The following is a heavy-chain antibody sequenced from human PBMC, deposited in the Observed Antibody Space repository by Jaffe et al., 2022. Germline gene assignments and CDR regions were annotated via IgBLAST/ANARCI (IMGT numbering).Heavy chain of an antibody. CDR3: ASEFGELLQENEFDY. V-gene: IGHV4-38-2*01. Sequence: QVQLQESGPGLVKPSETLSLTCAVSGYSISSGYYWGWIRQPPGKGLEWIGSIYHSGSTYYNPSLKSRVTISVDTSKNQFSLKLSSVTAADTAVYYCASEFGELLQENEFDYWGQGTLVTVSS. CDR1: GYSISSGYY. D-gene: IGHD3-10*01. CDR2: IYHSGST. J-gene: IGHJ4*02.